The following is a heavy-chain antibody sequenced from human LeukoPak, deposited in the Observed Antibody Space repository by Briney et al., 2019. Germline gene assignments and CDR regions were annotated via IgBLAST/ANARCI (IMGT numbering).Heavy chain of an antibody. CDR2: ISYDGSNK. CDR3: AKDRVARLPRTFQH. J-gene: IGHJ1*01. D-gene: IGHD2-21*01. V-gene: IGHV3-30*18. CDR1: GFTFSSYG. Sequence: GGSLRLSCAASGFTFSSYGMHWVRQAPGKGLEWAAVISYDGSNKYYADSVKGRFTISRDNSKNTLYLQMNSLRAEDTAVYYCAKDRVARLPRTFQHWGQGTLVTVSS.